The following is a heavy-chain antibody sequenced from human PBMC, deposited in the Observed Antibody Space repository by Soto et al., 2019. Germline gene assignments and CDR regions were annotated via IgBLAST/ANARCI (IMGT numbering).Heavy chain of an antibody. CDR3: ARASMYIWNDH. V-gene: IGHV1-8*01. CDR1: GYIFTTQD. CDR2: VNPSSGNT. J-gene: IGHJ5*02. Sequence: QVQLRQSGAEIKRPGASVKVSCEASGYIFTTQDINWVRQASGQGLEWLGCVNPSSGNTVYAQKFHGRVTMTRDTSINPAYMELSSLRSDDTAVYYCARASMYIWNDHWGQGTLVTVSS.